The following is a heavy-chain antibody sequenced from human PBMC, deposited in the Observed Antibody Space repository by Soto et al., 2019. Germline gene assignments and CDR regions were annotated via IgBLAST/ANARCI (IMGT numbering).Heavy chain of an antibody. D-gene: IGHD3-10*01. V-gene: IGHV2-5*02. Sequence: SGPPLVNPTQTLTLTCTFSGFSLSTDGVGVGWIRQPPGKALEWLALIYWDDDTRFSPSLNSRLAITKDTSKSQVVLTMTHMDPVDTATYYCAHRPGFSMAFDYWGPGSLVTVSS. J-gene: IGHJ4*02. CDR3: AHRPGFSMAFDY. CDR1: GFSLSTDGVG. CDR2: IYWDDDT.